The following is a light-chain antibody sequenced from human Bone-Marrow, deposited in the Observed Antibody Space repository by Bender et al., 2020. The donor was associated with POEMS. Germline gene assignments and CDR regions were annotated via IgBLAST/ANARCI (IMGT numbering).Light chain of an antibody. CDR2: DVS. CDR3: CSYAGSTTYVV. J-gene: IGLJ2*01. Sequence: QSALTQPRSVSGSPGQSVTISCTGTSSDVGGYNYVSWYQQHPGKAPKVMIYDVSKRPSGVANRFSGSKSGNTASLTISGLQAQDEADYYCCSYAGSTTYVVFGGGTKLTVL. CDR1: SSDVGGYNY. V-gene: IGLV2-11*01.